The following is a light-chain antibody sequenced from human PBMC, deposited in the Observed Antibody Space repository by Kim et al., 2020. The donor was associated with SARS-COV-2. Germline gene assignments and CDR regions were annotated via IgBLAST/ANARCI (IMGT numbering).Light chain of an antibody. J-gene: IGKJ3*01. Sequence: DIQMTQSPSSLSASVGDRVTITCRASQDISNYLAWYQQKPGKVPKLLIYGANTLQSGVPFRFSGSGLGTDFTLTITSLQPEDIAIYYCQRYDNVPFFGPGTKVDIK. CDR2: GAN. CDR1: QDISNY. CDR3: QRYDNVPF. V-gene: IGKV1-27*01.